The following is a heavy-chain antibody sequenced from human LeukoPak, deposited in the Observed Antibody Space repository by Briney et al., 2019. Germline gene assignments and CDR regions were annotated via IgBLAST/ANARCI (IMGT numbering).Heavy chain of an antibody. CDR3: ARSGTIFGVVTL. J-gene: IGHJ4*02. V-gene: IGHV1-46*01. CDR2: INPCGDST. Sequence: GASVKVSCKASGHTISSYYMHWVRQAPGQGLEWMGVINPCGDSTSDAQKFQGRVTMTRDTSTSTVYIELSSLRSEDTAVYYCARSGTIFGVVTLWGQGTLVTVSS. CDR1: GHTISSYY. D-gene: IGHD3-3*01.